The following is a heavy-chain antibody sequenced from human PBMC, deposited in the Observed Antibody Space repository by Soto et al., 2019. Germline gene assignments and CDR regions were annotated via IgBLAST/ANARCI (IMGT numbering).Heavy chain of an antibody. CDR3: ARHQWLAPFAL. D-gene: IGHD6-19*01. CDR1: GFTFSDFY. J-gene: IGHJ4*02. V-gene: IGHV3-11*01. Sequence: QVQLVESGGGLIKPGGSLRLSCAASGFTFSDFYMSWIRQTPGKGLEWVSYISTSGNTIYFADSVKGRFTISRDNAKNSLFLQMNSLRADATAVYYCARHQWLAPFALWGPGSLVSVSS. CDR2: ISTSGNTI.